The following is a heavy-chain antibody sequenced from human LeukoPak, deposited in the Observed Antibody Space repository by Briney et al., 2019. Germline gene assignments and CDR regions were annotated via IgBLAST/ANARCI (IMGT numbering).Heavy chain of an antibody. J-gene: IGHJ4*02. V-gene: IGHV3-23*01. CDR3: AKDLGVVRFLEWSIDY. CDR2: ISGSGGST. D-gene: IGHD3-3*01. Sequence: GGSLRLSCAASGFTFSGYAMSWVRQAPGKGLEWVSAISGSGGSTYYADSVKGRFTISRDNSKNTLYLQMNSLRAEDTAVYYCAKDLGVVRFLEWSIDYWGQGTLVTVSS. CDR1: GFTFSGYA.